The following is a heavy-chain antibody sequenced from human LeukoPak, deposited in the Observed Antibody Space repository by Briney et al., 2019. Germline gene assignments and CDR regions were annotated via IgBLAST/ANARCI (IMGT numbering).Heavy chain of an antibody. CDR1: GFTFSTYW. V-gene: IGHV3-74*01. Sequence: PGRSLRLSCAASGFTFSTYWMHWVRQAPGKGLVWVSRINSDGSSTTYADSVKGRFTISRDNAKNTLYLQMNSLRDEDTAVFYCSRGSYRMDVWGQGTTVTVSS. CDR3: SRGSYRMDV. CDR2: INSDGSST. J-gene: IGHJ6*02.